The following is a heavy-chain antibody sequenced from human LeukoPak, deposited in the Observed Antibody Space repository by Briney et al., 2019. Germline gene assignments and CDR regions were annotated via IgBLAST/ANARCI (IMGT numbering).Heavy chain of an antibody. CDR2: IYYSGST. J-gene: IGHJ4*02. V-gene: IGHV4-39*01. CDR1: GGSISSSRYY. CDR3: ARRGYYDSRGHFDY. Sequence: SETLSLTCTVSGGSISSSRYYWGWIRQSPGKGLEWIGSIYYSGSTYYNPSLKSRVTISVDTSKNQFSLKLSSVTAADTAVYYCARRGYYDSRGHFDYWGQGTLVTVSS. D-gene: IGHD3-22*01.